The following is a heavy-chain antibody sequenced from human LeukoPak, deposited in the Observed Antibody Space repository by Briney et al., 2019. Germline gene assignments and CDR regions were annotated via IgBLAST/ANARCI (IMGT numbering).Heavy chain of an antibody. D-gene: IGHD2-8*01. Sequence: PGGSLRLTCAASGFTFSNAWMSWVRQAPGKGLEWVSAISGSGGSTYYADSVKGRFTISRDNSKNTLYLQMNSLRAEDTAVYYCAKGGYCTNGVCYIDYFDYWGQGTLVTVSS. CDR1: GFTFSNAW. J-gene: IGHJ4*02. CDR3: AKGGYCTNGVCYIDYFDY. CDR2: ISGSGGST. V-gene: IGHV3-23*01.